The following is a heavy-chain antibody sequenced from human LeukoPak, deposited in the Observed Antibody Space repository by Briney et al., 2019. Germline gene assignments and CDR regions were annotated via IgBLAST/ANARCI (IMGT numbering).Heavy chain of an antibody. CDR2: IYYSGST. J-gene: IGHJ5*02. CDR3: ASSVPAAINWFDP. V-gene: IGHV4-31*03. D-gene: IGHD2-2*01. Sequence: SETLSLICTVSGGSISSGGYYWSWIRQHPGKGLEWIGYIYYSGSTYYNPSLKSRVTISVDTSKNQFSLKLSSVTAADTAVYYCASSVPAAINWFDPWGQGTLVTVSS. CDR1: GGSISSGGYY.